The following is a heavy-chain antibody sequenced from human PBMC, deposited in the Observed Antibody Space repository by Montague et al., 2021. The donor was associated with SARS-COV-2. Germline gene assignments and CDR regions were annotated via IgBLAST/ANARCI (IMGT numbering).Heavy chain of an antibody. V-gene: IGHV4-59*08. CDR2: IYYSEGT. D-gene: IGHD3-10*01. Sequence: SETLSLTCTVSGGSISSYYWSWIRQPPGKGLEWIGYIYYSEGTNYNPSLKSRVTISVDTSKNQFSLKLSSVTAADTAVYYCARHKKRLWFGELLFDYWGQGTLVTVSS. J-gene: IGHJ4*02. CDR1: GGSISSYY. CDR3: ARHKKRLWFGELLFDY.